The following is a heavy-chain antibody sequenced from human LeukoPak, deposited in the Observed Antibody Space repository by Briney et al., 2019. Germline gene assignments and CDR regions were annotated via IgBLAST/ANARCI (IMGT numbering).Heavy chain of an antibody. CDR1: GFTVSTNY. D-gene: IGHD6-13*01. Sequence: GGSLRLSCAASGFTVSTNYMNWVREAPGKGLEWVSIIYSGGSTYYADSVKGRFTISRDNSKNTIFLQMNSLRADDTAVYYCARDREGSSSWDNWGQGTLVTVSS. CDR3: ARDREGSSSWDN. J-gene: IGHJ4*02. V-gene: IGHV3-53*01. CDR2: IYSGGST.